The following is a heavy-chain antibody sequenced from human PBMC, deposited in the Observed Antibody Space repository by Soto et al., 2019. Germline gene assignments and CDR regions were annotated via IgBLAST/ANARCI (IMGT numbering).Heavy chain of an antibody. Sequence: QGHLVQSGAEVKNPGASVKVSCKGSGYDFTTYGITLVRQSPGQALEWMAWISAHNGNTNYAPNLQGRVTVTRDTATSTAYIERRSLTSDDTAVYYWARGRYGDYWGQGALVTVSS. CDR3: ARGRYGDY. J-gene: IGHJ4*02. V-gene: IGHV1-18*01. CDR1: GYDFTTYG. D-gene: IGHD1-1*01. CDR2: ISAHNGNT.